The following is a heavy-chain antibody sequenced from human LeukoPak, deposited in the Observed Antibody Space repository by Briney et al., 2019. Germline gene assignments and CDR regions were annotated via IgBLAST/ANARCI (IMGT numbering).Heavy chain of an antibody. J-gene: IGHJ4*02. CDR1: GFTFSSYA. CDR3: ATSTSGWYRGPFDY. Sequence: GGSLRLSCAASGFTFSSYAMSWVRQVPGKGLEWVSAISGSGGSTYYADSVKGRFTISRDNSKNTLYLQMNSLRAEDTAVYYCATSTSGWYRGPFDYWGQGTLVTVSS. D-gene: IGHD6-19*01. CDR2: ISGSGGST. V-gene: IGHV3-23*01.